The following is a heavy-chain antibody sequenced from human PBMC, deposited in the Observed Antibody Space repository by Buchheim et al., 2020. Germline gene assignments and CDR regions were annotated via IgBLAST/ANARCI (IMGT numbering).Heavy chain of an antibody. CDR2: INRDGSTI. D-gene: IGHD2-15*01. Sequence: QEQLVESGGGLVKPGGSLRLSCTASGFNLADYYMSWIRQPPGQGLEWVSYINRDGSTIHYADSVKGRVRVSRDNARNSVDLGMDTLRVDDTAVYYCARGYWSGGRSYAYPFDLWGQG. J-gene: IGHJ4*02. CDR1: GFNLADYY. V-gene: IGHV3-11*01. CDR3: ARGYWSGGRSYAYPFDL.